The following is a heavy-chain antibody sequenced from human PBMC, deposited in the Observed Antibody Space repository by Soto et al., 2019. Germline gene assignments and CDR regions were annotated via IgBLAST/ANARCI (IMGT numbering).Heavy chain of an antibody. Sequence: SVKVSCKTSGFTFSSSAVHWVRQARGHRLQWIRWIDVGSANANYAQMHQERVTISRDMSTSTAYMELSSLRPEDTAVYYCARDVRGYNRDYWGPGTLVTVSS. CDR2: IDVGSANA. J-gene: IGHJ4*02. CDR1: GFTFSSSA. CDR3: ARDVRGYNRDY. V-gene: IGHV1-58*01. D-gene: IGHD5-12*01.